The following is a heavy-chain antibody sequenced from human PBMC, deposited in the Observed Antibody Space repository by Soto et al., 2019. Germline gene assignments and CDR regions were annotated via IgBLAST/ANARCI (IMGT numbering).Heavy chain of an antibody. Sequence: PGGSLRLSCAASGFTFSIYGMNWVRQTPGKGLEWVSAISGSGDTTYYADSVKGRFTISRDNSKNTLFLQMNSLGAEDSAVYYCAKVDYYGSGNYYRQLDYWGQGTLVTVSS. CDR1: GFTFSIYG. CDR2: ISGSGDTT. CDR3: AKVDYYGSGNYYRQLDY. D-gene: IGHD3-10*01. V-gene: IGHV3-23*01. J-gene: IGHJ4*02.